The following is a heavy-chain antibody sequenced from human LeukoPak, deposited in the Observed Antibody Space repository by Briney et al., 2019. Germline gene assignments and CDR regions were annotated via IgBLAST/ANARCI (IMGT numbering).Heavy chain of an antibody. Sequence: ASVKVSCKGSGYTFTSYDINWVRQATGQGLEWMGWMNPNSGNTGYAQKFQGRVTMTRNTSISTAYMELSSLRSEDTAVYYCARTRYYGSGSYLYFDYWGQGTLVTVSS. J-gene: IGHJ4*02. CDR3: ARTRYYGSGSYLYFDY. V-gene: IGHV1-8*01. D-gene: IGHD3-10*01. CDR2: MNPNSGNT. CDR1: GYTFTSYD.